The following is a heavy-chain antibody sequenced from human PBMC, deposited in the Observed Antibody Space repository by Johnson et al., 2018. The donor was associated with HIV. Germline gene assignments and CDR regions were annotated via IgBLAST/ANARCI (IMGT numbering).Heavy chain of an antibody. CDR1: GFTFDDYA. J-gene: IGHJ3*02. D-gene: IGHD6-19*01. Sequence: VQLVESGGDLVQPGRSLRLSCAASGFTFDDYAMHWVRQAPGKGLEWVSGISWNSGSIGYADSVKGRFTISRDNSKNTLYLQMNSLRAEDTAVYYCAKLSVAADTDAFDIWGQGTMVTVSS. CDR3: AKLSVAADTDAFDI. V-gene: IGHV3-9*01. CDR2: ISWNSGSI.